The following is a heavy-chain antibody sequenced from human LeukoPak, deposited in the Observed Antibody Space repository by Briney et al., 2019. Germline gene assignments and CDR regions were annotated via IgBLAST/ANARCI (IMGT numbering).Heavy chain of an antibody. D-gene: IGHD6-19*01. CDR2: IDPSDSYT. V-gene: IGHV5-10-1*01. CDR1: GYSFTSYW. CDR3: ARLPDLAVAPSDY. J-gene: IGHJ4*02. Sequence: GESLKISCKGSGYSFTSYWISWVRQMPGKGLEWMGRIDPSDSYTNYSPSFQGHVTISADKSISTAYLQWSSLKAPDTAMYYCARLPDLAVAPSDYWGQGTLVTVSS.